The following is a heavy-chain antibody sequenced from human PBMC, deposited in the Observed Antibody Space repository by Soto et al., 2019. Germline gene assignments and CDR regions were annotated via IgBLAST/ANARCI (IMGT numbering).Heavy chain of an antibody. Sequence: PSETLSLTCTVSGGSISSYYWSWIRQPPGKGLEWIGYIYYSGSTNYNPSLKSRVTISVDTSKNQFSLKLSSVTAADTAVYYCARIDGIAAGWFDPWGQGTLVTVSS. D-gene: IGHD6-13*01. J-gene: IGHJ5*02. CDR1: GGSISSYY. V-gene: IGHV4-59*08. CDR3: ARIDGIAAGWFDP. CDR2: IYYSGST.